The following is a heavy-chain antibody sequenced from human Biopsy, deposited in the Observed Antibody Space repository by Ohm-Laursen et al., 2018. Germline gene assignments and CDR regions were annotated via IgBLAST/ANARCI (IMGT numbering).Heavy chain of an antibody. D-gene: IGHD1-1*01. V-gene: IGHV1-69*01. CDR1: GGTFSSFG. CDR3: AKRGVERGRPLAY. Sequence: VKVSCKASGGTFSSFGISWVRQAPGQGLEWMGEINSMLGTTNYAQTFQGRVTITADESTSTAYMEVSSLRSEDTAVYYCAKRGVERGRPLAYWGQGTLVTVSS. J-gene: IGHJ4*02. CDR2: INSMLGTT.